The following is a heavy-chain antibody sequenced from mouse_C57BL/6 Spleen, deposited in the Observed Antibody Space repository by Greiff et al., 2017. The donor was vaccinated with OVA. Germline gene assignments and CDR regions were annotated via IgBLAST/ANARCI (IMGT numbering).Heavy chain of an antibody. Sequence: QVQLQQPGAELVRPGSSVKLSCKASGYTFTSYWMHWVKQRPIQGLEWIGNIDPSDSETHYNQKFKDKATLTVDKSSSTAYMQLSSLTSEDSAVYYCARCSYDYDGGPYWGQGTLVTVSA. V-gene: IGHV1-52*01. CDR2: IDPSDSET. CDR1: GYTFTSYW. CDR3: ARCSYDYDGGPY. D-gene: IGHD2-4*01. J-gene: IGHJ3*01.